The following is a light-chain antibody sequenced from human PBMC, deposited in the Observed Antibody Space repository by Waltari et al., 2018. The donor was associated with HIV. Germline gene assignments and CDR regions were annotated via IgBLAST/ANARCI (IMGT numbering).Light chain of an antibody. CDR2: RNN. Sequence: QSVLIQPPSASGTPGQRVTISCSGVRFNIGSNIVNWYQQLPGTAPKLLIHRNNQRPSGVPDRFSGSKSGTSASLAIRGLQSEDEADYYCAAWDDSLNGGLFGGGTKVTVL. V-gene: IGLV1-44*01. CDR3: AAWDDSLNGGL. J-gene: IGLJ2*01. CDR1: RFNIGSNI.